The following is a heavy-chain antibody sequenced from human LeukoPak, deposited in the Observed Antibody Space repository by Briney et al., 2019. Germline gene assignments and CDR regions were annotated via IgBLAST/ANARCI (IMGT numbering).Heavy chain of an antibody. J-gene: IGHJ6*03. CDR2: FDPEDGET. CDR3: AKVKDIVVVPAAIHYMDV. V-gene: IGHV1-24*01. CDR1: GYTLTELS. Sequence: ASVKVSCKVSGYTLTELSMHWVRQAPGKGLEWMGGFDPEDGETIYAQKFQGRVTMTEDTSTDTAYMELSSLRSEDTAVYYCAKVKDIVVVPAAIHYMDVWGKGTTVTVSS. D-gene: IGHD2-2*02.